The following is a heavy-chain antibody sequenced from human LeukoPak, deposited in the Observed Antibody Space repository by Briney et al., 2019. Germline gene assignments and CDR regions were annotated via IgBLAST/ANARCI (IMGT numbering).Heavy chain of an antibody. D-gene: IGHD7-27*01. J-gene: IGHJ4*02. CDR3: AGVGLLTGVIDY. CDR2: IIPIFGTA. V-gene: IGHV1-69*05. Sequence: GASVKVSCKASGGTFISYAISWVRQAPGQGLEWMGRIIPIFGTANYAQKFQGRVTITTDESTSTAYMELSSLRSEDTAVYYCAGVGLLTGVIDYWGQGTLVTVSS. CDR1: GGTFISYA.